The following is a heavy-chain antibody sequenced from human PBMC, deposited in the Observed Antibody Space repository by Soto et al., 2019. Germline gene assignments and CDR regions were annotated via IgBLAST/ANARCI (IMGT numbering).Heavy chain of an antibody. D-gene: IGHD3-3*01. V-gene: IGHV2-70*01. Sequence: QSGPTLVNPTQTLTLTCTFSGFSLSTSGMCVSWIRQPPGKALEWLALIDWDDDKYYSTSLKTRLTISKDTSKNQVVLTMTNMDPVDTATYYCARTTAEYDFWSGYYVDYWGQGTLVTVSS. CDR1: GFSLSTSGMC. J-gene: IGHJ4*02. CDR2: IDWDDDK. CDR3: ARTTAEYDFWSGYYVDY.